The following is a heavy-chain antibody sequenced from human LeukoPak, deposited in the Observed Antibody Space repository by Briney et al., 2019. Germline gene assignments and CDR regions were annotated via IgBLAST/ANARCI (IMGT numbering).Heavy chain of an antibody. V-gene: IGHV1-69*04. CDR3: ARDHDYGGNSGFDY. CDR2: IIPILGIA. Sequence: ASVKVSCKASGGTFSSYAISWVRQAPGQGLEWMGRIIPILGIANCAQKFQGRVTITADKSTSTAYMELSSLRSEDTAVYYCARDHDYGGNSGFDYWGQGTLVTVSS. J-gene: IGHJ4*02. D-gene: IGHD4-23*01. CDR1: GGTFSSYA.